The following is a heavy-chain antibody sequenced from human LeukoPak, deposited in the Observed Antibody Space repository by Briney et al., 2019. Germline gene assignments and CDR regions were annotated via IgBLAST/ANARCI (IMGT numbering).Heavy chain of an antibody. Sequence: SETLSLTCTVSGGSISSYYWSWIRQPPGKGLEWIGYIYYSGSTNYNPSLTSRGTISVDTSKNQFSRKLSSVTAADTAVYYCARASDGYDSSGYYYPAHYYYYYYYMDVWGKGTTVTVSS. CDR3: ARASDGYDSSGYYYPAHYYYYYYYMDV. D-gene: IGHD3-22*01. CDR2: IYYSGST. V-gene: IGHV4-59*01. CDR1: GGSISSYY. J-gene: IGHJ6*03.